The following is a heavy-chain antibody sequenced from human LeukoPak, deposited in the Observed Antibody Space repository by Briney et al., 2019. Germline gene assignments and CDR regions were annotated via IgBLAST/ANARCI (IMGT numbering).Heavy chain of an antibody. CDR3: ARADYYGSGRRRNWFDP. Sequence: SETLSLTCTVSGYSISSGYYWGWIRQPPGKGLEWIGSIYHSGSTYYNPSLKSRVTISVDTSKNQFSLKLSSVTAADTAVYYCARADYYGSGRRRNWFDPWGQGTLVTVSS. CDR2: IYHSGST. V-gene: IGHV4-38-2*02. J-gene: IGHJ5*02. D-gene: IGHD3-10*01. CDR1: GYSISSGYY.